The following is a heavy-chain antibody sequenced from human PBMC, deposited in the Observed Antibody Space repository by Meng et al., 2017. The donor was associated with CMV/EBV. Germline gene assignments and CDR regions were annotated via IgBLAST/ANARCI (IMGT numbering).Heavy chain of an antibody. V-gene: IGHV3-11*01. CDR1: GFTVSSNY. J-gene: IGHJ4*02. D-gene: IGHD3-9*01. CDR3: ARDFPKYYDILTGWVGGYYFDY. Sequence: GGSLRLSCAASGFTVSSNYMSWVRRAPGKGLEWVSYISSSGSTIYYADSVKGRFTISRDNAKNSLYLQMNSLRAEDTAAYYCARDFPKYYDILTGWVGGYYFDYWGQGTLVTVSS. CDR2: ISSSGSTI.